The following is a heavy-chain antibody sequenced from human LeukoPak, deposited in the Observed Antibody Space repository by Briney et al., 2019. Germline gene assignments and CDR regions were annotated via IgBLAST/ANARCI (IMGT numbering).Heavy chain of an antibody. CDR3: ARERRYFDWSLGPSYYYYGMDV. J-gene: IGHJ6*04. V-gene: IGHV3-33*01. CDR1: GFTFSSYG. D-gene: IGHD3-9*01. CDR2: IWYDGSNK. Sequence: QPGRSLRLSCAASGFTFSSYGMHWVRQAPGKGLEWVAVIWYDGSNKYYADSVKGRFTISRDNSKNTLYLQMNSLRAEDTAVYYCARERRYFDWSLGPSYYYYGMDVWGKGTTVTVSS.